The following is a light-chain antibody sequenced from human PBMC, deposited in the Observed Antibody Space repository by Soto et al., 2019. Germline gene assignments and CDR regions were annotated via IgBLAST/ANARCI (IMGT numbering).Light chain of an antibody. CDR2: RTS. CDR3: QQVNTFLVT. V-gene: IGKV1-9*01. Sequence: QLTQSPSSLSASVGDTVTITCRASQGSTNYLTWYQQRPGRAPKLLIYRTSTLQTGVPSRFSGGGSGTNFTFTITSLQPEDFATYYCQQVNTFLVTFGQGTRLEIK. CDR1: QGSTNY. J-gene: IGKJ5*01.